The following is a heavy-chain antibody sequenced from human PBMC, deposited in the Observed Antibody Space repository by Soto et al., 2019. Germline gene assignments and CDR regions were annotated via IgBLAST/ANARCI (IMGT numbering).Heavy chain of an antibody. Sequence: EVQLVESGGGLVQPGGSLRLSCAVSGFTFSSFWMHWVRQAPGEGLVWVSRINTDGSSTSYADSVKGRFTISRDNAKNTLYLQMSSLRVEDMAMYYCAKRGVDTFGLSYWGQGTLVTVSS. CDR3: AKRGVDTFGLSY. V-gene: IGHV3-74*01. J-gene: IGHJ4*02. CDR2: INTDGSST. CDR1: GFTFSSFW. D-gene: IGHD3-10*01.